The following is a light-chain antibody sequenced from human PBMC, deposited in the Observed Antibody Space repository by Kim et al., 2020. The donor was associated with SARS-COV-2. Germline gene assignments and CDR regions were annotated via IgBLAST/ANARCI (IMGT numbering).Light chain of an antibody. CDR3: SAWDRSLKGWV. Sequence: QTATITSTGNSNHVGYEGAALLQHHQGHPPKLLLYRNNDRPSGISDRLSASRSGNTASLTITGLQPEDEADYYCSAWDRSLKGWVFGGGTQLTVL. CDR2: RNN. CDR1: SNHVGYEG. J-gene: IGLJ3*02. V-gene: IGLV10-54*01.